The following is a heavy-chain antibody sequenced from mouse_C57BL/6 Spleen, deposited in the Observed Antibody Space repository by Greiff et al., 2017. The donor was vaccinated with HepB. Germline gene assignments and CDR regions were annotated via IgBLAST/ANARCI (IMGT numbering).Heavy chain of an antibody. CDR1: GYTFTSYW. Sequence: QVQLKQPGAELVMPGASVKLSCKASGYTFTSYWMHWVKQRPGQGLEWIGEIDPSDSYTNYNQKFKGKSTLTVDKSSSTAYMQLSSLTSEDSAVYYCALDSSGYKAYWGQGTLVTVSA. CDR2: IDPSDSYT. J-gene: IGHJ3*01. V-gene: IGHV1-69*01. D-gene: IGHD3-2*02. CDR3: ALDSSGYKAY.